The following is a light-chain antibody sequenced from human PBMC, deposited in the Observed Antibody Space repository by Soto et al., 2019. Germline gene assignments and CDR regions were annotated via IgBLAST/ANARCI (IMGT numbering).Light chain of an antibody. J-gene: IGKJ4*01. CDR1: QSVLKSSTNRNY. CDR2: WAS. Sequence: DIVMTQSPDSLAVSLGERASINCSSSQSVLKSSTNRNYLAWYQQKAGQPPKLLIYWASTREPGVSGRFSGSGFATDFTLTISSLRSEDVAVYYCQQYYDTPLTFGGGTKVEIK. CDR3: QQYYDTPLT. V-gene: IGKV4-1*01.